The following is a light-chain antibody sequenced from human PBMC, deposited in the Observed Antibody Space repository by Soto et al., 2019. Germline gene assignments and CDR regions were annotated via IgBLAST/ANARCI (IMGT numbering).Light chain of an antibody. CDR2: GAS. V-gene: IGKV3-15*01. Sequence: VMTQAPATLSVSPWERATLSCRASQTINNNVAWYQLKDGQVPRLLIYGASTRATDIPARFSGSGSGTEFTLTISRLEPEDFTVYYCHHYETFGQGTKV. CDR3: HHYET. J-gene: IGKJ1*01. CDR1: QTINNN.